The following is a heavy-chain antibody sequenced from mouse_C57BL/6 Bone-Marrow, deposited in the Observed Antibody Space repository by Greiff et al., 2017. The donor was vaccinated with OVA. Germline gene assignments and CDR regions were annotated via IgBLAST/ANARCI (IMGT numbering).Heavy chain of an antibody. CDR1: GYTFTSYW. Sequence: EVQLQQSGTVLARPGASVKMSCKTSGYTFTSYWMHWVKQRPGQGLEWIGAIYPGNSDTSYNQKFKGKAKLTAVTSASTAYMELSSLTNEDSAVYYCTRRWLLPHYYAMDYWGQGTSVTVSS. D-gene: IGHD2-3*01. CDR3: TRRWLLPHYYAMDY. J-gene: IGHJ4*01. V-gene: IGHV1-5*01. CDR2: IYPGNSDT.